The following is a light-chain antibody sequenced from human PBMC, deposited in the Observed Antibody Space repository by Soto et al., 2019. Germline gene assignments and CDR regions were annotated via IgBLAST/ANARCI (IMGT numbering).Light chain of an antibody. CDR1: QSVSSAY. V-gene: IGKV3-20*01. J-gene: IGKJ5*01. Sequence: EIVLTQSPGTLSLSPGERTTLSCRASQSVSSAYLAWYQQKPGQAPRLLIYGTFNRASGVPDRFSGSGSETDFTLIISRLEPEDFVVYYCHQYDISPFTFGQGTRLDIK. CDR3: HQYDISPFT. CDR2: GTF.